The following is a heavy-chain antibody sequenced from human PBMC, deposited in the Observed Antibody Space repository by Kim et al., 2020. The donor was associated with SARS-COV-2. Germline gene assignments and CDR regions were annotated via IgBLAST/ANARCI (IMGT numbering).Heavy chain of an antibody. D-gene: IGHD4-17*01. J-gene: IGHJ4*02. CDR3: ARRAGDYYFDL. CDR1: GYTFANFW. V-gene: IGHV5-51*01. Sequence: GESLKISCKGSGYTFANFWIGWVRQMPGKGLEWMGIIYPGDSDTRYSPSFQGQVTISADKSISTAYLHWIGLKASDTAMYYCARRAGDYYFDLWGQGTLVTVSS. CDR2: IYPGDSDT.